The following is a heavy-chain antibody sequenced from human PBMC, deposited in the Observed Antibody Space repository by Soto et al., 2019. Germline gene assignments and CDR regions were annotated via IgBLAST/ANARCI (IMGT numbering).Heavy chain of an antibody. CDR2: IYYSGRT. D-gene: IGHD6-13*01. Sequence: QLQLQESGPGLVKPSETLSLTCTVSGGSISSSSYYWGWIRQPPGKGLEWIGSIYYSGRTYYTPSLMSGVTISIDTVNNQFSLKLSSVTAADTAVYYCSITPSQHLVSAYWGQGTLVTVSS. V-gene: IGHV4-39*01. J-gene: IGHJ4*02. CDR3: SITPSQHLVSAY. CDR1: GGSISSSSYY.